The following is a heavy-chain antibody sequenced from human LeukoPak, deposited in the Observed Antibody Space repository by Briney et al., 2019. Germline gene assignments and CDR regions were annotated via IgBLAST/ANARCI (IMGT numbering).Heavy chain of an antibody. CDR3: ARAPRGLRYFDWRRFWWFDP. V-gene: IGHV4-34*01. D-gene: IGHD3-9*01. Sequence: SETLSLTCAAYGGSFSGYYWSWIRQPPGKGLEWIGEINHSGSTNYNPSLKSRVTISVDTSKNQFSLKLSSVTAADTAVYYCARAPRGLRYFDWRRFWWFDPWGQGTLVTVSS. CDR2: INHSGST. J-gene: IGHJ5*02. CDR1: GGSFSGYY.